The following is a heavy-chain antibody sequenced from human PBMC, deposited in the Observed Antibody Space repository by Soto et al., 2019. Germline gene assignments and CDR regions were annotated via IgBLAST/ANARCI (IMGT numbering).Heavy chain of an antibody. CDR3: ARVRASICYYSSGYYEGWFDP. Sequence: ASVKVSCKASGYTFTSYGISWVRQAPGQGLEWMGWISAYNGNTNYAQKLQGRATMTTDTSTSTAYMELRSLRSDDTAVYYCARVRASICYYSSGYYEGWFDPWGQGTRGTVSS. D-gene: IGHD3-22*01. CDR1: GYTFTSYG. J-gene: IGHJ5*02. CDR2: ISAYNGNT. V-gene: IGHV1-18*01.